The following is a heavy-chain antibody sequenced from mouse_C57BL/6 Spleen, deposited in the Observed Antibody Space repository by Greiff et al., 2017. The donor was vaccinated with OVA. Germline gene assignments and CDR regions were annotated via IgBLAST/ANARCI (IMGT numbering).Heavy chain of an antibody. CDR3: TTTYSNYRYAMDY. D-gene: IGHD2-5*01. V-gene: IGHV14-4*01. Sequence: EVQLQQSGAELVRPGASVKLSCTASGFNIKDDYMHWVKQRPEQGLEWIGWIDPENGDTEYASKFQGKATITADTSSTTAYLQLSSLTSEDTAVYYCTTTYSNYRYAMDYWGQGTSVTVSS. CDR1: GFNIKDDY. CDR2: IDPENGDT. J-gene: IGHJ4*01.